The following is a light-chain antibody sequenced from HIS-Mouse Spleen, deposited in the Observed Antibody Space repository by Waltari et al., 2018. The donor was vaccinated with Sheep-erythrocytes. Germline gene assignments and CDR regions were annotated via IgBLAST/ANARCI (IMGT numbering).Light chain of an antibody. CDR2: AAS. V-gene: IGKV1-39*01. CDR1: QSISSY. CDR3: QQSYSTPPT. J-gene: IGKJ4*01. Sequence: DIQMTQSPSSLSASVGDRVTITCRASQSISSYLNWYQQKPGKAPKLRIYAASSLQSGGPSRFSGSGSGTEFTLTISSLQPEDFATYYCQQSYSTPPTFGGGTKVEIK.